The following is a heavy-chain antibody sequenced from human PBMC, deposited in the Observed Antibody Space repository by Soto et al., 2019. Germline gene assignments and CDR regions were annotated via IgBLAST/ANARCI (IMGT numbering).Heavy chain of an antibody. Sequence: PSETLSLTCTVSGASISSSYWSWIRQSQGKGLEWIGYVYYSGSTNYNPSLKSRVTISVDTSKNQFSLKLSSVTAADTAIYYCARGYYDSSGQSNTFDIWGQGTMVTVSS. CDR2: VYYSGST. J-gene: IGHJ3*02. CDR1: GASISSSY. D-gene: IGHD3-22*01. V-gene: IGHV4-59*01. CDR3: ARGYYDSSGQSNTFDI.